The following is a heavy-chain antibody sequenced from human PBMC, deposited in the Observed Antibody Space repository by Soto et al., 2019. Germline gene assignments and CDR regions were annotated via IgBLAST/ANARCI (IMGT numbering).Heavy chain of an antibody. D-gene: IGHD3-10*01. Sequence: PGGSLRLSCAASGFTFSSYWMSWVRQAPGKGLEWVANIKQDGSEKYYVDSVKGRFTISRDNAKNSLYLQMNSLRAEDTAVYYCARGVFPFYGSGSYYPYFDYWGQGTLVTVSS. J-gene: IGHJ4*02. V-gene: IGHV3-7*03. CDR2: IKQDGSEK. CDR1: GFTFSSYW. CDR3: ARGVFPFYGSGSYYPYFDY.